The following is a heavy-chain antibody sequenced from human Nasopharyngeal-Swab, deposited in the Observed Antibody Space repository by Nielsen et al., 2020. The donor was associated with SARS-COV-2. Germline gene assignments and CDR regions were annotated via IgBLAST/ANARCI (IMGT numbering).Heavy chain of an antibody. V-gene: IGHV1-69*13. CDR1: GGTFSSYA. CDR3: ARSGSSNSDIDY. J-gene: IGHJ4*02. CDR2: IIPIFGTA. D-gene: IGHD6-13*01. Sequence: SVKVSCKASGGTFSSYAISWVRQAPGQGLEWMGGIIPIFGTADYAQKFQDRVTITADESTSTAYMELSSLRSEDTAVYYCARSGSSNSDIDYWGQGTLVTVSS.